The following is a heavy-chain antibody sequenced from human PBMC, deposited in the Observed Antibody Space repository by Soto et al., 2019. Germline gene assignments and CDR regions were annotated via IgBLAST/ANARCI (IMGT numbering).Heavy chain of an antibody. CDR3: ARDFGITIFAWKFFGMDV. J-gene: IGHJ6*02. CDR1: GFTFSSYG. V-gene: IGHV3-33*01. Sequence: GGSLRLSCAASGFTFSSYGMHWVRQAPGKGLEWVAVIWYDGSNKYYADSVKGRFTISRDNSKNTLYLQMNSLRAEDTAVYYCARDFGITIFAWKFFGMDVWGQGTTVTVSS. CDR2: IWYDGSNK. D-gene: IGHD3-3*01.